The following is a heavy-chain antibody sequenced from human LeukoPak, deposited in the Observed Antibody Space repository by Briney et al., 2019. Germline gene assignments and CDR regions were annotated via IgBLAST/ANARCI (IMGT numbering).Heavy chain of an antibody. D-gene: IGHD3-9*01. J-gene: IGHJ4*02. CDR3: ASWRYFDWLLT. V-gene: IGHV4-34*01. CDR1: GGSFSGYY. Sequence: SETLSLTCAVYGGSFSGYYWSWIRQPPGKGLEWIGEINHSGSTNYNPSLKSRVTISVDTSENQFSLKLSSVTAADTAVYYCASWRYFDWLLTWGQGTLVTVSS. CDR2: INHSGST.